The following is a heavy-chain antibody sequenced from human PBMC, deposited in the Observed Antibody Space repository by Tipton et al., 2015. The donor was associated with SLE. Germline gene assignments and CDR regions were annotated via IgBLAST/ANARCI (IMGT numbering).Heavy chain of an antibody. CDR2: INWNGGST. D-gene: IGHD1-26*01. Sequence: GSLRLSCAASGFTFSSYGMSWVRQAPGKGLEWVSGINWNGGSTGYADSVKGRFTISRDNAKNSLYLQMNSLRAEDTALYYCARGGGGSNGAFDIWGQGTMVTVSS. CDR3: ARGGGGSNGAFDI. V-gene: IGHV3-20*04. CDR1: GFTFSSYG. J-gene: IGHJ3*02.